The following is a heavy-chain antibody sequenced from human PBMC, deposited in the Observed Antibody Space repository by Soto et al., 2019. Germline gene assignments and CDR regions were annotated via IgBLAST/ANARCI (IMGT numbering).Heavy chain of an antibody. D-gene: IGHD3-10*01. J-gene: IGHJ4*02. CDR1: GGSITIGDYY. CDR3: ARERLIFGSGSFDY. V-gene: IGHV4-30-4*01. Sequence: QVQLQESGPGLVKPSQTLSLTCTVSGGSITIGDYYWSWIRQPPGKGLEWIGYIYFSGRSDYNPSLQSRITMSVDTSKNQFSLKLSSVTAADTAVYYCARERLIFGSGSFDYWGQGTLVTVSS. CDR2: IYFSGRS.